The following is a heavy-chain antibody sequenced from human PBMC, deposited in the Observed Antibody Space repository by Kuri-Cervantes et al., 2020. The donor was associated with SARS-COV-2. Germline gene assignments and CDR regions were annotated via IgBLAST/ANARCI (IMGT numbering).Heavy chain of an antibody. V-gene: IGHV3-49*04. CDR2: IRSKAYGGTT. Sequence: GESLKISCTASGFTFGDYAMSWVRQAPGKGLEWVGFIRSKAYGGTTEYAASVKGRFTISRDDSKSIAYLQMNSLKTEDTAVYYCTTRYYGSGSYYSFDYWGQGTLVTVSS. CDR3: TTRYYGSGSYYSFDY. D-gene: IGHD3-10*01. J-gene: IGHJ4*02. CDR1: GFTFGDYA.